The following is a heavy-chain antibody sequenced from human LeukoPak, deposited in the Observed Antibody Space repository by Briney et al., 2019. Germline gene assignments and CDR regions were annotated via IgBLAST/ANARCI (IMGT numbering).Heavy chain of an antibody. CDR2: MSYDGSNT. V-gene: IGHV3-30*18. J-gene: IGHJ4*02. CDR3: AKDHDSSGYYPSYFDN. Sequence: PGRSLRLSCAASGFTLSSYGMHWVRQAPGKGLEWVAVMSYDGSNTYYADSVKGRFTISRDNSKNTLSLQMNSLRAEDTAVYYCAKDHDSSGYYPSYFDNWGQGTLVTVSS. CDR1: GFTLSSYG. D-gene: IGHD3-22*01.